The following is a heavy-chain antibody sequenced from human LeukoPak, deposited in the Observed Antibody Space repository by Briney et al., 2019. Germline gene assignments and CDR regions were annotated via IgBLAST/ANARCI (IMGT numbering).Heavy chain of an antibody. V-gene: IGHV3-15*01. J-gene: IGHJ4*02. CDR1: GFTFSNAW. CDR2: IKSKTDGGTT. D-gene: IGHD5-12*01. CDR3: TTDLQDIVATITWGRDY. Sequence: GGSLRLSCAASGFTFSNAWMSWVRQAPGKGLEWVGRIKSKTDGGTTDYAAPVKGRFTISRDDSKNTLYLQMNSLKTEDTAVYYCTTDLQDIVATITWGRDYWGQGTLVTVSS.